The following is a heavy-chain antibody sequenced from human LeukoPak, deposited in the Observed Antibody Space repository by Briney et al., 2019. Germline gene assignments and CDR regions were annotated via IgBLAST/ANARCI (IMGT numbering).Heavy chain of an antibody. V-gene: IGHV3-23*01. Sequence: GGSLRLSCAASGFTFSNYAMNWVRQAPGKGREWVSGISGSGGGTSYADSVKGRFTISRDNSENTLYLQMNSLRAEDTAIFYCAKVSGSSSSSLDYWGQGTLVTVSS. CDR1: GFTFSNYA. D-gene: IGHD2-2*01. J-gene: IGHJ4*02. CDR2: ISGSGGGT. CDR3: AKVSGSSSSSLDY.